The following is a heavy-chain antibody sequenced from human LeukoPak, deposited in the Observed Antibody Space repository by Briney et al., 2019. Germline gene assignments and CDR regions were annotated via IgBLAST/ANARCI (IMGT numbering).Heavy chain of an antibody. J-gene: IGHJ6*02. CDR2: ISYDGSNE. V-gene: IGHV3-30*18. CDR1: GFTFSSYG. CDR3: AKDGGLRLHYYYGMDV. Sequence: GGSLRLSCAASGFTFSSYGMHWVRQAPGKGLEWVAVISYDGSNEYYADYVKGRFTISRDNSKNTLYLQMNSLRAEDTAVYYCAKDGGLRLHYYYGMDVWGQGTTVTVSS. D-gene: IGHD5-18*01.